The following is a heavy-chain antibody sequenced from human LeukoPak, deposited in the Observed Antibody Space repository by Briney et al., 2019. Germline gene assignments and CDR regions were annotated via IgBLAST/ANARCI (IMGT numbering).Heavy chain of an antibody. CDR3: ARAGPPTYYYGSGSYVAAFDI. CDR2: IIPILGIA. CDR1: GGTFSSYA. J-gene: IGHJ3*02. Sequence: SVKVSCKASGGTFSSYAISWVRQAPGQGLEWVGRIIPILGIANYAQKFQGRVTITADKSTSTAYMELSSLRSEDTAVYYCARAGPPTYYYGSGSYVAAFDIWGQGTMVTVSS. V-gene: IGHV1-69*04. D-gene: IGHD3-10*01.